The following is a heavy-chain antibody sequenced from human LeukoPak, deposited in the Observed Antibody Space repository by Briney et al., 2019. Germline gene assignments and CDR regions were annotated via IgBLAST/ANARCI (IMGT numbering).Heavy chain of an antibody. Sequence: SETLSLTCTVSGGSISNYYWSWIRQPPGKGLEWIGYIHYSGGTNYNPSLKSRVTISIDTSKNQFSLKLSSVTAADTAVYYCARVEEGYGSGRRENYYYYYMDVWGKGTTVTISS. V-gene: IGHV4-59*01. CDR2: IHYSGGT. CDR3: ARVEEGYGSGRRENYYYYYMDV. J-gene: IGHJ6*03. CDR1: GGSISNYY. D-gene: IGHD3-10*01.